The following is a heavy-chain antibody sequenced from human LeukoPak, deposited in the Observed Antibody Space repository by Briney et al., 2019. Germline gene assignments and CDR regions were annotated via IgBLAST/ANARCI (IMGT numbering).Heavy chain of an antibody. J-gene: IGHJ5*02. Sequence: PSETLSLTCTVSGGSISSYYWSWTRQPPGKGLEWIGYIYYSGSTNYNPSLKSRVTMSVDTSKNQFSLKLSSVTAADTAVYYCARDFPGFNWFDPWGQGTLVTVSS. CDR1: GGSISSYY. CDR3: ARDFPGFNWFDP. V-gene: IGHV4-59*12. CDR2: IYYSGST.